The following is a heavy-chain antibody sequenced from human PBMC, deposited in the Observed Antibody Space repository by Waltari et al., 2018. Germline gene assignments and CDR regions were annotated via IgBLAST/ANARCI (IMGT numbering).Heavy chain of an antibody. J-gene: IGHJ6*03. CDR2: IIPILGIA. CDR3: ARVAARPVDYYYYMDV. Sequence: QVQLVQSGAEVKKPGSSVKVSCKASGGTFSSYAISWVRQAPGQGLEWMGGIIPILGIANYAQKFQGRVTITADKSTSTAYMELSSLRSEDTAVYYCARVAARPVDYYYYMDVWGKGTTVTVSS. D-gene: IGHD6-6*01. CDR1: GGTFSSYA. V-gene: IGHV1-69*10.